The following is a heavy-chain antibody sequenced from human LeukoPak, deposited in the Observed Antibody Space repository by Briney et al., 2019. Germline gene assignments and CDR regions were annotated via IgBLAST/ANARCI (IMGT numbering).Heavy chain of an antibody. D-gene: IGHD3-22*01. CDR1: GFTFSSYA. J-gene: IGHJ4*02. CDR2: ISGSGGST. CDR3: AKGLYYYDSSGYYYVPFFDY. V-gene: IGHV3-23*01. Sequence: PGGSLGLSCAASGFTFSSYAMSWVRQAPGKGLEWVSAISGSGGSTYYADSVKGRFTISRDNSKNTLYLQMNSLRAEDTAVYYCAKGLYYYDSSGYYYVPFFDYWGQGTLVTVSS.